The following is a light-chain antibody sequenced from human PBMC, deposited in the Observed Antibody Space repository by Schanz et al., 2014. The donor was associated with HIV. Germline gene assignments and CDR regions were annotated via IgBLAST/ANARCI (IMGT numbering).Light chain of an antibody. Sequence: QAVLTQPPSTSGTPGQRVTMSCSGSSSTFRSNAVNWYQQLPGTAPKLIIQASNQRPSGVPDRFSGSKSATSASLAISGLQSEDEADYFCATWVDSLKSWVFGGGTQLTVL. CDR2: ASN. V-gene: IGLV1-44*01. J-gene: IGLJ3*02. CDR1: SSTFRSNA. CDR3: ATWVDSLKSWV.